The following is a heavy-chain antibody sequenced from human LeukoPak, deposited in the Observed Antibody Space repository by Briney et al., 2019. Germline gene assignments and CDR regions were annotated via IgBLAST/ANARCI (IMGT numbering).Heavy chain of an antibody. V-gene: IGHV3-64D*06. Sequence: GGSLRLSCSASGFTFSSYAMHWVRQAPGKGLEYVSAISSNGGSTYYADSVKGRFTISRDNSKNTLYLQMSSLRPEDTAVYYCVKGIVVVTARAFGYWGQAALLTVSS. J-gene: IGHJ4*02. CDR3: VKGIVVVTARAFGY. D-gene: IGHD2-21*02. CDR2: ISSNGGST. CDR1: GFTFSSYA.